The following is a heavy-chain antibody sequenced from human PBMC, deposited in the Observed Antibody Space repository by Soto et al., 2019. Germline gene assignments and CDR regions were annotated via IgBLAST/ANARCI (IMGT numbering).Heavy chain of an antibody. Sequence: QLQLQESGSGLVKPSQTLSLTCAVSGGSISSGGYSWSWIRQPPGKGLEWIGYIYHSGSTYYNPSLKSRVTISVDRSKNQFSLKLSAVTAADTAVYYCARAGGLGAVAADYWGQVTLVTVSS. V-gene: IGHV4-30-2*01. CDR1: GGSISSGGYS. CDR2: IYHSGST. CDR3: ARAGGLGAVAADY. J-gene: IGHJ4*02. D-gene: IGHD6-19*01.